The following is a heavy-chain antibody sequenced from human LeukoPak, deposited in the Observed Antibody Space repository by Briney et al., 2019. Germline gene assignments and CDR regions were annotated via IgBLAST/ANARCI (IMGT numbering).Heavy chain of an antibody. D-gene: IGHD3-3*01. Sequence: ASVKVSCKASGYTFNTYGITWVRQGPGQGLEWMGWISAYNGHTQSAQKVQGRVTMTTDTSTNTAYMELRSLRSDDTAVYYCARDGWSLDSWRDCYNGYWGQGTLVTVSS. CDR2: ISAYNGHT. V-gene: IGHV1-18*01. J-gene: IGHJ4*02. CDR1: GYTFNTYG. CDR3: ARDGWSLDSWRDCYNGY.